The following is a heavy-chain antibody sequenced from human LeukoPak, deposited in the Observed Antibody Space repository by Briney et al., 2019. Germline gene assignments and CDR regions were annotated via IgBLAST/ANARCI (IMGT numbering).Heavy chain of an antibody. CDR1: GGSFSGCY. J-gene: IGHJ3*01. Sequence: SSETLSLTCAVYGGSFSGCYWSWIRQPPGKGLEWIGEINHSGSTNYNPSLKSRVTISVDTSKNQFSLRLTSVTAADTAVYYCARDLGNSGYEDAFAVWGQGTMVTVSS. CDR2: INHSGST. CDR3: ARDLGNSGYEDAFAV. V-gene: IGHV4-34*01. D-gene: IGHD3-22*01.